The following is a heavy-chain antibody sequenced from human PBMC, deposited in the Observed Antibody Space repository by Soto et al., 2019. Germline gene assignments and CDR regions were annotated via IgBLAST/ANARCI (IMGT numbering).Heavy chain of an antibody. CDR3: ARDVYCSGDSCYGFDS. D-gene: IGHD2-15*01. V-gene: IGHV4-59*11. CDR2: IYYSGST. Sequence: LSLTCSVSGGSISSHYWSWIRQPPGKGLEWIGYIYYSGSTNYNPSLKSRVTISVDTSKNQFSLKLSSVTAADTAVYYCARDVYCSGDSCYGFDSWGQGTLVTVSS. J-gene: IGHJ4*02. CDR1: GGSISSHY.